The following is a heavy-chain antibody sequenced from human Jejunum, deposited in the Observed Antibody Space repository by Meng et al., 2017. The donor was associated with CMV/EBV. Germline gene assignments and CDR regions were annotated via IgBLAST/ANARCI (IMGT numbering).Heavy chain of an antibody. CDR3: ARDWETYGSGGYYYDY. D-gene: IGHD3-22*01. J-gene: IGHJ4*02. V-gene: IGHV1-46*01. Sequence: FPSCYLSWGRQAPRQELEWMGIIIPSGGRTHYAPSFQGRVTMTRGTSTTTVYMELSSLRSADTAVYYCARDWETYGSGGYYYDYWGQGTLVTVSS. CDR2: IIPSGGRT. CDR1: FPSCY.